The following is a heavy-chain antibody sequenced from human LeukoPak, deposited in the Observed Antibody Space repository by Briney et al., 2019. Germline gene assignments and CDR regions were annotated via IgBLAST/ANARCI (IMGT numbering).Heavy chain of an antibody. Sequence: ASVKVSCKASGYTFTSYGISWVRQAPGQALEWMGWISAYNGNTNYAQKLQGRVTMTTDTSTSTAYMELRSLRSDDTAVYYCARVGVGYFDFYGMDVWGQGTTVTVSS. V-gene: IGHV1-18*01. J-gene: IGHJ6*02. CDR3: ARVGVGYFDFYGMDV. CDR2: ISAYNGNT. D-gene: IGHD3-9*01. CDR1: GYTFTSYG.